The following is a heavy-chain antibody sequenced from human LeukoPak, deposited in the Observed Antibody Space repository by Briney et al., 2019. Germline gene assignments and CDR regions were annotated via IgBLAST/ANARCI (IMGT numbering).Heavy chain of an antibody. Sequence: GGSLRLSCAASGFTFSSYWMHWVRQAPGKGLVWVSRINTDGSSTSYADSVKGRFTISRDNAKNTLYLQMNSLRAEDTAVYYCARDGYCSSTSCYGNWFDPWGQGTLVTVSS. V-gene: IGHV3-74*01. CDR2: INTDGSST. D-gene: IGHD2-2*03. CDR3: ARDGYCSSTSCYGNWFDP. J-gene: IGHJ5*02. CDR1: GFTFSSYW.